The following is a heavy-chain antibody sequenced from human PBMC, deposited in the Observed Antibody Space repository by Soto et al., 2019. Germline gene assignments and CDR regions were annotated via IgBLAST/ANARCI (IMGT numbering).Heavy chain of an antibody. V-gene: IGHV3-23*01. Sequence: EVQLLESGGGLEQPGGSLRLSCAASGFTFSSHAMTWVRQAPGKGLEWVSSISGSGGNTYYADSVKGRFTISRDNSMNTQYMQMNSLRAEHTAVYYCAKVGCSGGKCSPNWFDPWGQVTLVTVSS. CDR1: GFTFSSHA. CDR3: AKVGCSGGKCSPNWFDP. CDR2: ISGSGGNT. D-gene: IGHD2-15*01. J-gene: IGHJ5*02.